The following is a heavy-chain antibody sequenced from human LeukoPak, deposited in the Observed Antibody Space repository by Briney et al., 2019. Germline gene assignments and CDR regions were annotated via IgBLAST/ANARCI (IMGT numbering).Heavy chain of an antibody. Sequence: SETLSLTCTVSGGSISSGGYYWSWIRQHPGKGLEWIGYIYYSGSTYYNPSLKSRVTISVDTSKNQFSLKLSSVTAADTAVYYCARDTGYGDSIDYWGQGILVAVSS. CDR3: ARDTGYGDSIDY. CDR2: IYYSGST. D-gene: IGHD4-17*01. V-gene: IGHV4-31*03. J-gene: IGHJ4*02. CDR1: GGSISSGGYY.